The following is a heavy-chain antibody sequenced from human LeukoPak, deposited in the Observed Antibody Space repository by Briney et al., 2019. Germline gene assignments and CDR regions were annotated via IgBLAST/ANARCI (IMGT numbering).Heavy chain of an antibody. CDR1: GFTFDDYA. CDR3: AKDHYYGSGSQRFDY. Sequence: PGGSLRLSCAASGFTFDDYAMHWVRQAPGKGLEWVSGISWNSGSIGYADSVKGRFTISRDNAKNSLYLQMNSLRAEDTALYYCAKDHYYGSGSQRFDYWGQGTLVTVSS. J-gene: IGHJ4*02. CDR2: ISWNSGSI. V-gene: IGHV3-9*01. D-gene: IGHD3-10*01.